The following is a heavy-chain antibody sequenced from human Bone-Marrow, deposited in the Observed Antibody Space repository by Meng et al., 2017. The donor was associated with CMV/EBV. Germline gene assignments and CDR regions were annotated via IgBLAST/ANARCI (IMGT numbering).Heavy chain of an antibody. D-gene: IGHD2-2*01. CDR2: INPNSGGT. J-gene: IGHJ4*02. V-gene: IGHV1-2*02. Sequence: ASVKVSCKASGYTFTGYYMHWVRQAPGQGLEWMGWINPNSGGTNYAQKFQGRVTMTRDTSISTAYMELSRLRSDDTAVYYCARAHCSSTSRLWDFDYWGQGTLVTVSS. CDR3: ARAHCSSTSRLWDFDY. CDR1: GYTFTGYY.